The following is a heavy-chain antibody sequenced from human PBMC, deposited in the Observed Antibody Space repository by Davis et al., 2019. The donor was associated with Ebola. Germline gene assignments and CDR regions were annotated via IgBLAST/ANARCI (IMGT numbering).Heavy chain of an antibody. V-gene: IGHV4-59*08. CDR2: IFHSGRT. Sequence: ESLKISCAVSGVTFRNYVMSWIRQSPGKGLEWIGHIFHSGRTNYNPSLESRATISVDPSRTKFFLNLSSVTAADSAVYYCARWAPNWFDPWGQGTLVTVSS. J-gene: IGHJ5*02. CDR3: ARWAPNWFDP. CDR1: GVTFRNYV.